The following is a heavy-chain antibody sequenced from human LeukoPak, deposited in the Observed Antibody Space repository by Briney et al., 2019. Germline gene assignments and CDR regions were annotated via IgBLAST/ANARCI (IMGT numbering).Heavy chain of an antibody. Sequence: ASVKVSCKASGYTFTSYDINWVRQATGQGLEWMGWMNPNSGNTGYAQKFQGRVTITRNTSISTAYMELRSLRSDDTAVYYCASIPDYYDSSGYSPLGYWGQGTLVTVSS. J-gene: IGHJ4*02. V-gene: IGHV1-8*03. CDR1: GYTFTSYD. CDR3: ASIPDYYDSSGYSPLGY. D-gene: IGHD3-22*01. CDR2: MNPNSGNT.